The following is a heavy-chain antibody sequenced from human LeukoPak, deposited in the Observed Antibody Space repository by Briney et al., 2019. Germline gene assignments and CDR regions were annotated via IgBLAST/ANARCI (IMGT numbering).Heavy chain of an antibody. V-gene: IGHV4-59*01. D-gene: IGHD3-22*01. CDR2: IYYSGTT. J-gene: IGHJ5*02. Sequence: SETLSLTCTVSGGSISGYYWSWIRQPPGKGLEWIAFIYYSGTTNYNPSLKSRVTISLDTSKNQFSLKLISVTAADTAVYYCARGGGFSSGYYNNWFDPWGQGTLVTVSS. CDR1: GGSISGYY. CDR3: ARGGGFSSGYYNNWFDP.